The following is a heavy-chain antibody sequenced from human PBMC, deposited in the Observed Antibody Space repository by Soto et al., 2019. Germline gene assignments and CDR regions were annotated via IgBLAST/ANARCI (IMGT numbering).Heavy chain of an antibody. CDR1: GFTFSSYW. CDR2: IKQDGREK. J-gene: IGHJ4*02. V-gene: IGHV3-7*03. CDR3: AQRPGDPYFDY. D-gene: IGHD2-21*02. Sequence: EVQLVESGGGLVQPGGSLRLSCAASGFTFSSYWMSWVRQAPGKGLEWVANIKQDGREKYYVDSVKGRFTISRDKAKNSLYQKMNSLRAEDTAVYYGAQRPGDPYFDYWGQGTLVTVSS.